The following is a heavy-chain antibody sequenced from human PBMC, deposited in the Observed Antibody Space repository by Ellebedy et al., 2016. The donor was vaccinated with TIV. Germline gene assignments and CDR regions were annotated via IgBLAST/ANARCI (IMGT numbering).Heavy chain of an antibody. Sequence: ASVKVSCKASGYTFTGYYVHWVRQAPGQGLEWMGWINPNNSDTNYAQKFQGRVTMTRETSISTAYMDLSRLRSDDTAVYYCARDPPRTGDSYFDLWGRGTLVTVSS. CDR1: GYTFTGYY. J-gene: IGHJ2*01. CDR2: INPNNSDT. V-gene: IGHV1-2*02. D-gene: IGHD1-1*01. CDR3: ARDPPRTGDSYFDL.